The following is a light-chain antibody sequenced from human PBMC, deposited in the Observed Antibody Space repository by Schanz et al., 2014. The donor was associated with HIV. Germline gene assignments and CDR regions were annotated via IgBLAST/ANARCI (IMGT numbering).Light chain of an antibody. Sequence: EIVLTQSPATLSLSPGERATLSCRASQSVSSYLAWYQQKPGQAPRLLIYDASNRATGIPARFSGSGSGTDFTLTFSSLQAEDVAVYYCQQYYGTPPWTFGQGTKVEIK. J-gene: IGKJ1*01. CDR1: QSVSSY. CDR3: QQYYGTPPWT. CDR2: DAS. V-gene: IGKV3-11*01.